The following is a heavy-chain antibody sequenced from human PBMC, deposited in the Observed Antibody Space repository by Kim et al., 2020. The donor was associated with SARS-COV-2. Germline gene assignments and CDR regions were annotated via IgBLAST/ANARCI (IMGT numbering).Heavy chain of an antibody. V-gene: IGHV3-11*05. CDR1: GFTFSDYY. Sequence: GGSLRLSCAASGFTFSDYYMSWIRQAPGKGLEWVSYISSSIDYTNYADSLKGRFTISRDNAKNSLYLQMNSLRADDTAVYYCARVSLGSSSGYYFDYWGQATLVTVSS. J-gene: IGHJ4*02. D-gene: IGHD6-13*01. CDR2: ISSSIDYT. CDR3: ARVSLGSSSGYYFDY.